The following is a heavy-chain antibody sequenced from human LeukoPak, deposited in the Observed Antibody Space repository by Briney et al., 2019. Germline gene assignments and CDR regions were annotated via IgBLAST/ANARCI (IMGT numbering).Heavy chain of an antibody. CDR1: GLTFSSHW. D-gene: IGHD1-26*01. J-gene: IGHJ4*02. CDR3: ARGTLWRELLNY. Sequence: PGGSLRLSCAASGLTFSSHWMHWVRQAPGKGLVWVSRITNDGSSTTYADSVKGRFTISRDNAKNMLYLQVNSLRAEDTAVYYCARGTLWRELLNYWGQGTLVTVSS. CDR2: ITNDGSST. V-gene: IGHV3-74*01.